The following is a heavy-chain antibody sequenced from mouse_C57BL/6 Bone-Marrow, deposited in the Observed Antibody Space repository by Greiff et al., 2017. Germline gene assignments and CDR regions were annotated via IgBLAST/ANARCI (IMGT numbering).Heavy chain of an antibody. CDR1: GFTFSDAW. CDR3: TRERWFRLFAY. Sequence: EVQVVESGGGLVQPGGSMKLSCAASGFTFSDAWMDWVRQSPEKGLEWVAEIRNKANNHATYYAESVKGRFTISRDDSKSSVYLQMNSLRAEDTGIYYCTRERWFRLFAYWGQGTLVTVSA. V-gene: IGHV6-6*01. D-gene: IGHD2-3*01. J-gene: IGHJ3*01. CDR2: IRNKANNHAT.